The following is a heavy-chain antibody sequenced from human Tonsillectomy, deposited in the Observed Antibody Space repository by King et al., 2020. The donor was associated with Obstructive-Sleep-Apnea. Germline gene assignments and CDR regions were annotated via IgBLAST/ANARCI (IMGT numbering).Heavy chain of an antibody. D-gene: IGHD1-20*01. V-gene: IGHV3-21*03. CDR1: GFTFSSYS. CDR2: ISSSSSYI. Sequence: EVQLVESGGGLVKPGGSLRLSCAASGFTFSSYSMNWVRQAPGKGLEWVSSISSSSSYIYYADSVKGRFTISRDNAKNSLYLQMNSLGAEDTAVYYCARGGITGTYNWFDPWGQGTLVTVSS. J-gene: IGHJ5*02. CDR3: ARGGITGTYNWFDP.